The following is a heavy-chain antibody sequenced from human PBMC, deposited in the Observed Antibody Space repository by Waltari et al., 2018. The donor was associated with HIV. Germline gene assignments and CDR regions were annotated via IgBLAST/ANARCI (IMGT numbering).Heavy chain of an antibody. Sequence: VESGGGLVQPGESLKLSCAASGFTFSRSAIHWVRQAPGNGLDWIGRIRSKANGYTTAYGASVKGRFIIARDDSKNTAYLQMSSLKTEDTALFYCTRLSGNDAFDVWGQGTLVTVSS. CDR1: GFTFSRSA. CDR3: TRLSGNDAFDV. J-gene: IGHJ3*01. CDR2: IRSKANGYTT. D-gene: IGHD1-1*01. V-gene: IGHV3-73*02.